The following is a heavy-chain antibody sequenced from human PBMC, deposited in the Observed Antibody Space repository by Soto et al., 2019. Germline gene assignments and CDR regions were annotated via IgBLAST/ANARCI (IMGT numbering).Heavy chain of an antibody. CDR3: AGDPVGYFGSRTYGMDV. J-gene: IGHJ6*02. Sequence: QVHLVESGGGVVQPGRSLRLSCEASAFASGFPFRRIAMHWVRQAPGKGLEWVAVISFDGSNQYYADSVQGRFIISRDNFKKTLYLQKNSPREEDTAMYYCAGDPVGYFGSRTYGMDVWGQGTTVTVSS. D-gene: IGHD3-10*01. V-gene: IGHV3-30-3*01. CDR2: ISFDGSNQ. CDR1: AFASGFPFRRIA.